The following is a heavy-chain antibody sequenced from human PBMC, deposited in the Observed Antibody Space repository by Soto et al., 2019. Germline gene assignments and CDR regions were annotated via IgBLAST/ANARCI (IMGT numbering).Heavy chain of an antibody. V-gene: IGHV1-69*10. J-gene: IGHJ2*01. CDR3: ARGHSVTASYWYFDL. D-gene: IGHD2-21*02. Sequence: ASVKVSCKASGGTFSSYAISWVRQAPGQGLEWMGGIIPILGIANYAQKFQGRVTITADKSTSTAYMELSSLRSEDTAVYYCARGHSVTASYWYFDLWGRGTLVTVSS. CDR1: GGTFSSYA. CDR2: IIPILGIA.